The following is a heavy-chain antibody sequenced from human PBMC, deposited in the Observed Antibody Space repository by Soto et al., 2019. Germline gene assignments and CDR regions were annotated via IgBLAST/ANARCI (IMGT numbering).Heavy chain of an antibody. CDR1: GFTVSSYH. Sequence: GGSLRLSCAASGFTVSSYHMSWVRQAPGKGLEWVSIIYSDGSSTTYADSVKGRFTISRDNAKNTLYLQMNSLRAEDTAVYYCARGDRGAFDLWGQGTMVTVSS. CDR3: ARGDRGAFDL. J-gene: IGHJ3*01. D-gene: IGHD2-21*02. CDR2: IYSDGSST. V-gene: IGHV3-74*01.